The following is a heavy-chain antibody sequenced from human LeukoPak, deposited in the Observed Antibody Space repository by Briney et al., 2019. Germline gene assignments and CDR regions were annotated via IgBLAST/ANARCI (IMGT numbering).Heavy chain of an antibody. J-gene: IGHJ4*02. D-gene: IGHD6-19*01. V-gene: IGHV3-21*01. CDR3: ARAILTVSGTALFYLDF. CDR2: ISSQENYV. CDR1: GFTFSKYT. Sequence: GGSLRVSCAASGFTFSKYTMNWVRQAPGKGLELVASISSQENYVYYADSMKGRFTISRDNANNSLNLQLDSLRAEDTAVYYCARAILTVSGTALFYLDFWGQGTLVTVSP.